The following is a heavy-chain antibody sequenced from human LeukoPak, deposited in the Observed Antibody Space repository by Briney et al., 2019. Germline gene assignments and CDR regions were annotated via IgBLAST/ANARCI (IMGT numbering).Heavy chain of an antibody. CDR1: GGSFSGYY. CDR3: ARGPQRDFWSGYSSYYFDY. D-gene: IGHD3-3*01. V-gene: IGHV4-34*01. J-gene: IGHJ4*02. CDR2: INHSGST. Sequence: SETLSLTCAVYGGSFSGYYWSWIRQPPGKGLEWIGEINHSGSTNYNPSLKSRVTISVDTSKNQFSLKLSSVTAADTAVDYCARGPQRDFWSGYSSYYFDYWGQGTLVTVSS.